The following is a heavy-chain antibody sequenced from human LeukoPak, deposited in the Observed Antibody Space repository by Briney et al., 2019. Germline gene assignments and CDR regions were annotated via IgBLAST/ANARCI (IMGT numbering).Heavy chain of an antibody. V-gene: IGHV3-30*03. CDR2: ISNDGSIK. CDR3: ARGQGLKGAFDI. J-gene: IGHJ3*02. Sequence: GGSLRLSCAASGFTFSSYSMNWVRQAPGKGLEWVAVISNDGSIKYYADSVKGRFTISRDNSKDTLYLQMNSLRAEDTAVYYCARGQGLKGAFDIWGQGTVVTVSS. CDR1: GFTFSSYS.